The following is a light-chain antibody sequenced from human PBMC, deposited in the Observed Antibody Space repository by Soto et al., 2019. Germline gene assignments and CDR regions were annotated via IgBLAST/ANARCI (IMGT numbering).Light chain of an antibody. CDR3: QQYGSSPWT. CDR2: GAS. J-gene: IGKJ1*01. Sequence: EIELTQSPGTLSLSPGERATLSCRASQNVSSSYLAWYQQKPGQAPRLLIYGASSSATGIPARFSGSGSGTDFTLTISSLEPEDCAVYYCQQYGSSPWTFGQGTKVEIK. CDR1: QNVSSSY. V-gene: IGKV3-20*01.